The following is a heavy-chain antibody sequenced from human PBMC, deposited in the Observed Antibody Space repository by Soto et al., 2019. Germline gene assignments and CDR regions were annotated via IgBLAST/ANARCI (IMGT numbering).Heavy chain of an antibody. CDR1: GGSISSGGYY. J-gene: IGHJ4*02. Sequence: SETLSLTCTVSGGSISSGGYYWSWIRQHPGKGLEWIGYIYYSGSTYYNPSLKSRVTISVDTSKNQFSLKLSSVTAADTAVYYCAGTFSDIVVVPAALPHYWGQGTLVTVSS. CDR2: IYYSGST. D-gene: IGHD2-2*01. V-gene: IGHV4-31*03. CDR3: AGTFSDIVVVPAALPHY.